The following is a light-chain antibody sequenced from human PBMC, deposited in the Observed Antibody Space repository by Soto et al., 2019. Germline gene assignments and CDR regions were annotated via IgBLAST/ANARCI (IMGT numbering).Light chain of an antibody. J-gene: IGKJ1*01. CDR3: QQYNSWPQT. Sequence: ETLLTQSPATLSVSPWERVTLSCRASETVSTNLAWYQQRPGQAPRLLIYDVSTGATGIPARFSGRRSGTEFTLTISSLQSEDFGVYYCQQYNSWPQTFGQGTKVDI. V-gene: IGKV3-15*01. CDR2: DVS. CDR1: ETVSTN.